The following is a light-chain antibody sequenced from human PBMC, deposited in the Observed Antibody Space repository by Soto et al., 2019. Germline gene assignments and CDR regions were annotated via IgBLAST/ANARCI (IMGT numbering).Light chain of an antibody. CDR1: SSNIGSNT. CDR2: NNN. V-gene: IGLV1-44*01. J-gene: IGLJ3*02. Sequence: QSVLTQPPSASGTPGQRVTISCSGSSSNIGSNTVIWCQQLPGTAPKLLIYNNNQRPSGVPDRFSGSKSGTSASLAISGLQSEDEADYYCAAWDDSLNGWVFGGGTKVTVL. CDR3: AAWDDSLNGWV.